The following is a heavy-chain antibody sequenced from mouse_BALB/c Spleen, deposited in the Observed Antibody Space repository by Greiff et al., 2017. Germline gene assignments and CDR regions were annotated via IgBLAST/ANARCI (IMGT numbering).Heavy chain of an antibody. CDR1: GFNIKDTY. CDR2: IDPANGNT. Sequence: VQLQQSGAELVKPGASVKLSCTASGFNIKDTYMHWVKQRPEQGLEWIGRIDPANGNTKYDPKFQGKATITADTSSNTAYLQLSSLTSEDTAVYYCARPLITTGGYWYFDVWGAGTTVTVSS. CDR3: ARPLITTGGYWYFDV. J-gene: IGHJ1*01. V-gene: IGHV14-3*02. D-gene: IGHD1-1*01.